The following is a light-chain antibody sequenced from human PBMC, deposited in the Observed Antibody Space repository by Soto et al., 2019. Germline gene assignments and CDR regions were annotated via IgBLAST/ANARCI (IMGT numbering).Light chain of an antibody. CDR3: QQYNSYWWT. Sequence: DIQMTQSPSTLSASVGDRVTITCRASQSISSRLACYQQKPGKAPKLLIYKASSLESGVPSRFSGSGSGTEFTLTISSLEPDDCATYYCQQYNSYWWTFGQGTKVEIK. CDR1: QSISSR. V-gene: IGKV1-5*03. J-gene: IGKJ1*01. CDR2: KAS.